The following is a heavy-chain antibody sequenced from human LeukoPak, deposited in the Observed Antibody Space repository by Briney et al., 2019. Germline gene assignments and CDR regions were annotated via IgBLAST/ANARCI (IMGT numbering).Heavy chain of an antibody. D-gene: IGHD5-12*01. CDR1: GFTFSSYS. CDR3: ARGGYSFDY. CDR2: LHPDGSER. J-gene: IGHJ4*02. Sequence: GGSLRLSCAASGFTFSSYSMNWVRQAPGKGLEWVARLHPDGSERNYVGSVEGRFTVFGDNAKSSLFLQMHSLRVEDTAVYYCARGGYSFDYLGQGTLVTVPS. V-gene: IGHV3-7*01.